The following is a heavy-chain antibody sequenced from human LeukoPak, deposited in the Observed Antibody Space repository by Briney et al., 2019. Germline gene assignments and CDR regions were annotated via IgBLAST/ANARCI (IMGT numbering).Heavy chain of an antibody. J-gene: IGHJ4*02. CDR1: GFTFSSYS. D-gene: IGHD2-15*01. CDR2: ISSSSSTI. V-gene: IGHV3-48*01. CDR3: VRDNPRCCGVVPANIDDY. Sequence: GGSLRLSCAASGFTFSSYSMNWVRQAPGKGLEWVSYISSSSSTIYYADSVKGRFTISRDNSKNTLYLQMNSLRAEDTAVYYCVRDNPRCCGVVPANIDDYWGQETLVTVSS.